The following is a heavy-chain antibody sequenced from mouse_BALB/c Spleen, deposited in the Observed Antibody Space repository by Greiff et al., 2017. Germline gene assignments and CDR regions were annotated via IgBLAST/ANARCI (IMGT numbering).Heavy chain of an antibody. V-gene: IGHV5-6-4*01. D-gene: IGHD2-2*01. CDR1: GFTFSSYT. CDR3: TRDRDGYDAPLDY. CDR2: ISSGGSYT. Sequence: EVHLVESGGGLVKPGGSLKLSCAASGFTFSSYTMSWVRQTPEKRLEWVATISSGGSYTYYPDSVKGRFTISRDNAKNTLYLQMSSLKSEDTAMYYCTRDRDGYDAPLDYWGQGTTLTVSS. J-gene: IGHJ2*01.